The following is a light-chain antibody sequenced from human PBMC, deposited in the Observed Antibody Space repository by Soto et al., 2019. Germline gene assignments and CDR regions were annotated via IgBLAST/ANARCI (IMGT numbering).Light chain of an antibody. J-gene: IGKJ4*01. CDR2: GAS. V-gene: IGKV3-20*01. Sequence: EIVLTPSPGTLSLSPGERATLSCWASQSVSSNYLAWYQQKPGQAPRLLIYGASSRATGVPDRFSGSGSGTDFTLSISKLEPEDFALYYCQQYGSSPPLTFGGGTKVDIK. CDR3: QQYGSSPPLT. CDR1: QSVSSNY.